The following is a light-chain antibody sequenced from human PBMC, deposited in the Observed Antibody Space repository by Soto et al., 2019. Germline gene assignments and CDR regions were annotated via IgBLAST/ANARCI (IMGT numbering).Light chain of an antibody. CDR1: QSISIY. Sequence: EIVLTQSPATLSLSPGERATLSCRASQSISIYLAWYQQKPGQTPRLLIYDASNRATGIPARFSGSGSGTDFTLPISSLEPEDFAVYYCQQRSNRLTFGGGTKVEIK. J-gene: IGKJ4*01. V-gene: IGKV3-11*01. CDR2: DAS. CDR3: QQRSNRLT.